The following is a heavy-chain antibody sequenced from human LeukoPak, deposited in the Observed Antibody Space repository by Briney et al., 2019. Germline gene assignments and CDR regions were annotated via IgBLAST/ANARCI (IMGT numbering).Heavy chain of an antibody. D-gene: IGHD3-22*01. CDR2: ISSSSSYI. Sequence: PGGSLRLSCAASGFTFSSYSMNWVRQAPGKGLEWVSSISSSSSYIYYADSVKGRFTISRGNAKNSLYLQMNSLRAEDTAVYYCARDDDSSGYYYVRNAFDIWGQGTMVTVSS. CDR3: ARDDDSSGYYYVRNAFDI. J-gene: IGHJ3*02. V-gene: IGHV3-21*01. CDR1: GFTFSSYS.